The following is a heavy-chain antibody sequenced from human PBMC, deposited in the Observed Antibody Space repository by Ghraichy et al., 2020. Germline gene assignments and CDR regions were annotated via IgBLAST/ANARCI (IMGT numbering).Heavy chain of an antibody. Sequence: GGSLRLSCAASGFTFTSYPMNWVRQAPGKGLEWLSYINGKSDVRYYTGSVKGRFSISRDNAKNTLYLQMNNLRDEDTAVYYCARDDTSGWHHDYWGQGTLVTVSS. V-gene: IGHV3-48*02. CDR1: GFTFTSYP. CDR3: ARDDTSGWHHDY. J-gene: IGHJ4*02. CDR2: INGKSDVR. D-gene: IGHD6-19*01.